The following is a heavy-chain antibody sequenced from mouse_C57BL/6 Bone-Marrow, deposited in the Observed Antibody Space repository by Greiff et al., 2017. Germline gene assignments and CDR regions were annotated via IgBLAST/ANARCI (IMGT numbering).Heavy chain of an antibody. CDR1: GYTFTSYW. CDR2: IHPNRGST. Sequence: QVQLQQPGAELVKPGASVKLSCKASGYTFTSYWMHWVKQRPGQGLEWIGMIHPNRGSTNYNEKFKSKGTLTVDKSASTDYMQLSSLTSEDSAVYYCARGGAIYYDYGYAMDYWGQGTSVTVSS. J-gene: IGHJ4*01. V-gene: IGHV1-64*01. CDR3: ARGGAIYYDYGYAMDY. D-gene: IGHD2-4*01.